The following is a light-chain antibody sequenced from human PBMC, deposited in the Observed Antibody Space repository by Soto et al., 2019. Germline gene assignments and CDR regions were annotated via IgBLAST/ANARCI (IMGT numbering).Light chain of an antibody. V-gene: IGLV7-43*01. J-gene: IGLJ2*01. CDR3: LLYYGGAQLV. CDR2: STS. Sequence: QAVVTQEPSLTVSPGGTVTLTCASSTGAVTSGYYPNWFQQKPGHAPRALIYSTSNKHYWTPARFSGSLLGGKAALTLSGVQPEDEAEYYCLLYYGGAQLVFGGGTKRTV. CDR1: TGAVTSGYY.